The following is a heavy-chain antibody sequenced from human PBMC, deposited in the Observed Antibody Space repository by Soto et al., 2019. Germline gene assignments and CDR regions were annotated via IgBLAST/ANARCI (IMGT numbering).Heavy chain of an antibody. CDR3: AREYSSSIYYYGMDV. CDR2: ISYDGSNK. CDR1: GFTFSSYA. D-gene: IGHD6-6*01. V-gene: IGHV3-30-3*01. Sequence: LRLSCAASGFTFSSYAMHWVRQAPGKGLEWVAVISYDGSNKYYADSVKGRFTISRDNSKNTLYLQMNSLRAEDTAVYYCAREYSSSIYYYGMDVWGQGTTVTSP. J-gene: IGHJ6*02.